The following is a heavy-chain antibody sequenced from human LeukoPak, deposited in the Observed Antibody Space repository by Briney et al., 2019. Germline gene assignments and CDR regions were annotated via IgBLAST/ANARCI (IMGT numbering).Heavy chain of an antibody. V-gene: IGHV3-23*01. Sequence: LPGGSLRLSCAASGFTSSSYAMSWVRQAPGKGLEWVSAISGSGGSTYYADSVKGRFTISRDNSKNTLYLQMNSLRAEDTAVYYCAKGCGGDCYSDEDDAFDIWGQGTMVTVSS. CDR3: AKGCGGDCYSDEDDAFDI. CDR2: ISGSGGST. J-gene: IGHJ3*02. CDR1: GFTSSSYA. D-gene: IGHD2-21*01.